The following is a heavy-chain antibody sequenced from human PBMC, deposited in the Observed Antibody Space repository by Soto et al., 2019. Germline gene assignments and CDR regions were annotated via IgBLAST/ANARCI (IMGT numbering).Heavy chain of an antibody. CDR3: ASRSAVIAAAGPLGMDV. CDR2: ISSSSSYI. V-gene: IGHV3-21*01. Sequence: EVQLVESGGGLVKPGGSLRLSCAASGFTFSSYSMNWVRQAPGKGLEWVSSISSSSSYIYYADSVNGRFTISRDNAKNSLYLQLNSLRAEDTAVYYCASRSAVIAAAGPLGMDVWGQGTTVTVSS. CDR1: GFTFSSYS. D-gene: IGHD6-13*01. J-gene: IGHJ6*02.